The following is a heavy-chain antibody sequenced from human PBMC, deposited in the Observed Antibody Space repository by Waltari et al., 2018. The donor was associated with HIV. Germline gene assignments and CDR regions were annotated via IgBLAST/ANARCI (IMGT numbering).Heavy chain of an antibody. CDR2: INPDTGDT. Sequence: QLQLVQSAAEVTKPGASVRVSCKTPGFNFIASHIHWVRQAPGQGLEWMGWINPDTGDTNYAQKFQGRVTMTRDTSIRTTYLDLSSLRFDDTAVYYCVRDTHWLAYLFDVWGQGTLVTVSS. V-gene: IGHV1-2*02. CDR3: VRDTHWLAYLFDV. J-gene: IGHJ4*02. D-gene: IGHD6-19*01. CDR1: GFNFIASH.